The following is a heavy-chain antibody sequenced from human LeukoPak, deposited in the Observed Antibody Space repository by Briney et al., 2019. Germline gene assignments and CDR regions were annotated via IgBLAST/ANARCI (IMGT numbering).Heavy chain of an antibody. D-gene: IGHD3-10*01. CDR2: MNPNSGNT. CDR3: ARAYYNGWIPFHDY. Sequence: GASVKVSCKASGYTFTSYDINWVRQATGQGLEWMGWMNPNSGNTGYAQKFQGRVTMTRNTPISTAYMELSSLRSEDTAVYYCARAYYNGWIPFHDYWGQGTLVTVSS. V-gene: IGHV1-8*01. J-gene: IGHJ4*02. CDR1: GYTFTSYD.